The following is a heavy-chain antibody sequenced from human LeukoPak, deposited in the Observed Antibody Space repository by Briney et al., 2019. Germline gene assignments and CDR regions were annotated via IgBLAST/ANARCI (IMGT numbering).Heavy chain of an antibody. Sequence: GGSLRLSCAASGFTFSSYSMNWVRQAPGKGLEWVSSISSSSSYIYYADSVKGRFTISRDNAKNSLYLQMNSLRAEDTAVYYCAREDDSSGYYPYYFDYWGQGTLVTVSS. J-gene: IGHJ4*02. CDR1: GFTFSSYS. CDR3: AREDDSSGYYPYYFDY. CDR2: ISSSSSYI. V-gene: IGHV3-21*01. D-gene: IGHD3-22*01.